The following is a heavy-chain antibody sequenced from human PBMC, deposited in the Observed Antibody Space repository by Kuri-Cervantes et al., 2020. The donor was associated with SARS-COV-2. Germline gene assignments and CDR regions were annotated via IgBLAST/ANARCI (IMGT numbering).Heavy chain of an antibody. CDR2: ISSSSSYI. D-gene: IGHD2-15*01. CDR3: ARGGYCSGGSCYSVYYYYYYGMDV. Sequence: GESLKISCAASGFTFSSYSMNWVRQAPGKGLEWVSSISSSSSYIYYADSVKGRFTISRDNAKNSLYLQMNSLRAEDTAVYYCARGGYCSGGSCYSVYYYYYYGMDVWGQETTVTVSS. J-gene: IGHJ6*02. CDR1: GFTFSSYS. V-gene: IGHV3-21*01.